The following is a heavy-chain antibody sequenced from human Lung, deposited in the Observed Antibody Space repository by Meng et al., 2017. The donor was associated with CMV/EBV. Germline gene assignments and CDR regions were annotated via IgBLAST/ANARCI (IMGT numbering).Heavy chain of an antibody. CDR2: INPSGGST. Sequence: ASXXVSXKASGYTFTNYYMHWVRQAPGQGLEWMGVINPSGGSTTYAQKFQGRLTMTRDTSTSTVYMELSSLKSEDTAMYYCARVLGQLVSPYGMDVWVQGTXVTVSS. V-gene: IGHV1-46*01. CDR3: ARVLGQLVSPYGMDV. D-gene: IGHD6-13*01. CDR1: GYTFTNYY. J-gene: IGHJ6*02.